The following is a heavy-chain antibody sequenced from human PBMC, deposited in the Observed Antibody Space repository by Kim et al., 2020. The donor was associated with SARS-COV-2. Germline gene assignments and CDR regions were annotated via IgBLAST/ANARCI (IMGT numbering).Heavy chain of an antibody. D-gene: IGHD1-1*01. V-gene: IGHV6-1*01. CDR2: N. Sequence: NDYAVSVKRRIPINPDTSQNQFSLHLDSVTPEDTAVYFCARTRPNQGFDYWGQGTLVTVSS. CDR3: ARTRPNQGFDY. J-gene: IGHJ4*02.